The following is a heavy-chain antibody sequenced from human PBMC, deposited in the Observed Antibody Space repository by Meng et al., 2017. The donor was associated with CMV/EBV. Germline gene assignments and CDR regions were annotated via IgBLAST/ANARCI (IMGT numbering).Heavy chain of an antibody. J-gene: IGHJ6*02. Sequence: GESLKISCAASGFTFSSYAMHWVRQAPGKGLEWVAVISYDGINKYYADSVKGRFTISRDNSKNTLYLQMNSLRAEDTAVYYCARGQPPILVEMATIYPGMYVWGQGTTVTVSS. D-gene: IGHD5-24*01. CDR3: ARGQPPILVEMATIYPGMYV. V-gene: IGHV3-30*04. CDR1: GFTFSSYA. CDR2: ISYDGINK.